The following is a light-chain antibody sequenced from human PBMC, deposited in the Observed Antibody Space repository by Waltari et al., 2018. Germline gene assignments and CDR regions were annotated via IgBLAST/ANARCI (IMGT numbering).Light chain of an antibody. V-gene: IGKV2-30*01. CDR1: QRLVYGDGINY. CDR3: LQGTHWPHP. Sequence: DVVMTQSPLSLRVPLGQPASISCRSSQRLVYGDGINYVDWFQQRPGQSPRRLSYQASNRDSGVAYRVSGSGSGTDHTRKISRVEAEEVGVYYCLQGTHWPHPFGQGTKHEIK. J-gene: IGKJ2*01. CDR2: QAS.